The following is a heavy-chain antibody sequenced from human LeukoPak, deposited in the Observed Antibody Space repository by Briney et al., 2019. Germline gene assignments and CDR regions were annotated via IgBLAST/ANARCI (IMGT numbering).Heavy chain of an antibody. CDR1: GGSISSYY. D-gene: IGHD3-10*01. CDR3: ARELGSGSYDY. J-gene: IGHJ4*02. CDR2: AHTSGKT. Sequence: PSETLSLTCTVSGGSISSYYWTWTRQPAGKGLEWIGRAHTSGKTDYNPSLKSRVTMSVDTSKNQFSLKLSSVTAADTAVYYCARELGSGSYDYWGQGTLVTVSS. V-gene: IGHV4-4*07.